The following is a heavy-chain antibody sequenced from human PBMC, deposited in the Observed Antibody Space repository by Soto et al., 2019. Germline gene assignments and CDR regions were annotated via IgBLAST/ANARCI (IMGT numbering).Heavy chain of an antibody. J-gene: IGHJ4*02. CDR3: ARSPRREDIVVVVAAH. CDR2: ISYDGSNK. CDR1: GFTFSSYA. Sequence: QVQLVESGGGVVQPGRSLRLSCAASGFTFSSYAMHWVRQAPGKGLEWVAVISYDGSNKYYADSVKGRFTISRDNSKNTLYLQMNSLRAEDTAVYYCARSPRREDIVVVVAAHWGQGTLVTVSS. V-gene: IGHV3-30-3*01. D-gene: IGHD2-15*01.